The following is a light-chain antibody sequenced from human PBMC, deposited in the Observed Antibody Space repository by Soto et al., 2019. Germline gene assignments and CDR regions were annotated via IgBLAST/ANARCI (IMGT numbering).Light chain of an antibody. CDR1: QTISSW. CDR2: KAS. Sequence: DIQMTQSPSTLSGSVGDRVTITCRASQTISSWLAWYQQKPGKAPKLLIYKASTLKSGVPSRFSGSGSGTEFTLPIRSLPPDDFATYSCQHYNSYSEALGQRTKV. V-gene: IGKV1-5*03. CDR3: QHYNSYSEA. J-gene: IGKJ1*01.